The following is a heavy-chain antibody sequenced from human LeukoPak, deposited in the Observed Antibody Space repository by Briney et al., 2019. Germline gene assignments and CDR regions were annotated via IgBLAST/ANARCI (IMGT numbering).Heavy chain of an antibody. D-gene: IGHD6-6*01. J-gene: IGHJ5*02. V-gene: IGHV4-34*01. CDR2: INHSGST. CDR3: ARCSSSLRWFDP. CDR1: GGSFSGYY. Sequence: KPSETLSLTCAVYGGSFSGYYWSWIRQPPGEGLEWIGEINHSGSTNYNPSLKSRVTISVDTSKNQFSLKLSSVTAADTAVYYCARCSSSLRWFDPWGQGTLVTVSS.